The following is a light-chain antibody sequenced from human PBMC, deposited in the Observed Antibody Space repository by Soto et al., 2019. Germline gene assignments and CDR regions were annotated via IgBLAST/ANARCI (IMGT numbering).Light chain of an antibody. V-gene: IGKV4-1*01. CDR2: WAS. J-gene: IGKJ4*01. CDR1: QSVLYNSDNKNY. Sequence: DIVMTQSPDSLAVSLGERATINCKSSQSVLYNSDNKNYLAWYQQKPGQPPKLLIYWASTRDSGVPDRFSGMGYVVDFSLTTSSLQAEDVAVYYCQQDYTTLSFGGGTKVEIK. CDR3: QQDYTTLS.